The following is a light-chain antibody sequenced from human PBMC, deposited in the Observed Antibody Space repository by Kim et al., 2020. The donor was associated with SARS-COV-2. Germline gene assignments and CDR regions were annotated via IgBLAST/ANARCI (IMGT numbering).Light chain of an antibody. Sequence: PRGTVTLAFDSSAVPVTNAHFPYWFQQKPGQAPRTLIYDTSNRHSWTPARFSGSLLGGKAALTLSAAQSEDEADYYCLLSYSDSRVFGGGTQLTVL. CDR3: LLSYSDSRV. V-gene: IGLV7-46*01. CDR2: DTS. J-gene: IGLJ2*01. CDR1: AVPVTNAHF.